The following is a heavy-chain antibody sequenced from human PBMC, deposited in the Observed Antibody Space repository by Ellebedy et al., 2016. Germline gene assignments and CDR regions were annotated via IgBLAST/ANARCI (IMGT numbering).Heavy chain of an antibody. CDR3: TRADQSDDSFDI. D-gene: IGHD2-2*01. J-gene: IGHJ3*02. CDR2: IDTAGDT. V-gene: IGHV3-13*04. Sequence: GESLKISCAASGFTFSDSDMHWVRQATGKGLELVSSIDTAGDTYYSGSVKGRFTISRENAKKSLYLQMDSLTAGDTALYYCTRADQSDDSFDIWGQGTMVTVSS. CDR1: GFTFSDSD.